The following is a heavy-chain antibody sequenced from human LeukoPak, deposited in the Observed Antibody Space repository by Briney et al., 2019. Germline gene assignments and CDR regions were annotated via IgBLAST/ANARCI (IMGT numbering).Heavy chain of an antibody. V-gene: IGHV3-7*01. CDR2: IKQDGSEK. CDR1: GFTFSSYW. CDR3: ARVRVLWFGESPHYYYMDV. Sequence: GGSLRLSCAASGFTFSSYWTSWVRQAPGKGLEWVANIKQDGSEKYYVDSVKGRFTISRDNAKNSLYLQMNSLRAEDTAVYYCARVRVLWFGESPHYYYMDVWGKGTTVTISS. J-gene: IGHJ6*03. D-gene: IGHD3-10*01.